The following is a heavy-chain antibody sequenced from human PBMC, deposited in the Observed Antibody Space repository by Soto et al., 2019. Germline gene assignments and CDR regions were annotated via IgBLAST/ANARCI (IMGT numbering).Heavy chain of an antibody. CDR2: ISGGGGST. D-gene: IGHD3-22*01. CDR1: GFSFNIFA. J-gene: IGHJ4*02. CDR3: AKDPTSDDSSAPFDS. Sequence: EVKLLESGGRLVQPGGSLRLSCAASGFSFNIFAMNWVRQAPGKGLEWVSGISGGGGSTYYADSVKGRFTISRDNSNNTLYLQRNSLRAEDTAVYYCAKDPTSDDSSAPFDSWGQGTLVTVSS. V-gene: IGHV3-23*01.